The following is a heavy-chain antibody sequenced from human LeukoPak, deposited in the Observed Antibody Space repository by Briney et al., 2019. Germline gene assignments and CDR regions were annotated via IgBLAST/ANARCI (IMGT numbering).Heavy chain of an antibody. J-gene: IGHJ5*02. CDR1: GFTFNNYA. CDR3: AKDRAAPATPYNWFDP. D-gene: IGHD6-13*01. Sequence: VGSLRLSCAASGFTFNNYAMSWVRQAPAKGLEWVSTISGSGGSTYYADSVKGRFTISRDNSRTTLYRQMNSLRAEDTAVYYCAKDRAAPATPYNWFDPWGQGTLVTVSS. CDR2: ISGSGGST. V-gene: IGHV3-23*01.